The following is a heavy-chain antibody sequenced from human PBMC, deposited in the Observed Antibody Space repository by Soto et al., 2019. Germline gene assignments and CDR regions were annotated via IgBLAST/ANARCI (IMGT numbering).Heavy chain of an antibody. V-gene: IGHV1-46*01. CDR2: INPSLGRA. J-gene: IGHJ4*02. D-gene: IGHD6-6*01. CDR1: GFSFTSNH. Sequence: ASVKVSCKTSGFSFTSNHIHWLRQAPGQGLEWMGVINPSLGRANYAQKFQDRVAMTWDTSTTTVYMELSGLRSDDTAVYYCARAPYSSTSFFFDYWGQGAMVTVSS. CDR3: ARAPYSSTSFFFDY.